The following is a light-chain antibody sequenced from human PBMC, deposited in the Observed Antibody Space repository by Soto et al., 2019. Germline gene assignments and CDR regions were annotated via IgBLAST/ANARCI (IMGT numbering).Light chain of an antibody. CDR1: SDINVGSYT. CDR3: MIWPSNAYV. J-gene: IGLJ1*01. CDR2: YYSDSDE. Sequence: QLVLTPPTSSSASPGESARLTCTLPSDINVGSYTIYWYQQKPGSPPRYLLYYYSDSDEVQGSGVPSRFSGSKDASANTGILLNSGLQSEDEADYHCMIWPSNAYVFGTGTKLTVL. V-gene: IGLV5-37*01.